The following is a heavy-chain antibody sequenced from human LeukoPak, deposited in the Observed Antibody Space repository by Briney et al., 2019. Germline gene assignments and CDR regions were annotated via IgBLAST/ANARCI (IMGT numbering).Heavy chain of an antibody. D-gene: IGHD2-2*01. CDR1: GFTFSSFA. CDR2: ISDSGGST. Sequence: PGGSLRLSCAASGFTFSSFAMSWVRQAPGKGLEWVSAISDSGGSTYYADSVKGRFTISRDNSKNTLYLQMNSLRAEDTAVYYCAKDCSSTSCYYYYGMDVWGQGTTVTVSS. CDR3: AKDCSSTSCYYYYGMDV. V-gene: IGHV3-23*01. J-gene: IGHJ6*02.